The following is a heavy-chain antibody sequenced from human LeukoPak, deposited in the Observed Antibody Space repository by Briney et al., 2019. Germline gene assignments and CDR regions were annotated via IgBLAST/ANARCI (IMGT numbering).Heavy chain of an antibody. CDR1: GYTFTGYY. D-gene: IGHD3-3*01. J-gene: IGHJ4*02. CDR2: INPNSGGT. V-gene: IGHV1-2*02. Sequence: GASVKVSCKASGYTFTGYYMHWVRQAPGQRLEWMGWINPNSGGTNYAQKFQGRVTMTRDTSISTAYMELSRLRSDDTAVYYCARAVNGIFLTDYWGQGTLVTVSS. CDR3: ARAVNGIFLTDY.